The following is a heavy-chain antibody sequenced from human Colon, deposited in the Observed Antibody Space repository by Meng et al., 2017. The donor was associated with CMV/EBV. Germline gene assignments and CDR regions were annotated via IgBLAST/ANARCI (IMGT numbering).Heavy chain of an antibody. CDR2: INEDGSTI. Sequence: GGSLRLSCVVSGFTFTNYWMSWVRQAPGKGLEWVANINEDGSTIYFVDSLKGRFTISRDNAKNSLYLQMDSLGVDDTAVYYCARSRNARVRYYVIPSVWGPGTTVTVSS. CDR3: ARSRNARVRYYVIPSV. J-gene: IGHJ6*02. V-gene: IGHV3-7*01. D-gene: IGHD3-9*01. CDR1: GFTFTNYW.